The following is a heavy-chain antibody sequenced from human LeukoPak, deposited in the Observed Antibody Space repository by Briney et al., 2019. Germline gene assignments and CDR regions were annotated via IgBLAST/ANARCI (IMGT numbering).Heavy chain of an antibody. Sequence: SETLSLTCTVSGGSISSYYWSWIRQPPGKGLEWIGEINHSGSTNYNPSLKSRVTISVDTSKNQFSLKLSSVTAADTAVYYCARSGYSYGYSDYWGQGTLVTVSS. CDR2: INHSGST. J-gene: IGHJ4*02. CDR3: ARSGYSYGYSDY. D-gene: IGHD5-18*01. CDR1: GGSISSYY. V-gene: IGHV4-34*01.